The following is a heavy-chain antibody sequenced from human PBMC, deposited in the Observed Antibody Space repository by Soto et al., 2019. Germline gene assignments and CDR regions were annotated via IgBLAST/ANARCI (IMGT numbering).Heavy chain of an antibody. V-gene: IGHV3-74*01. J-gene: IGHJ1*01. CDR2: INSDGSSA. CDR3: AKGVPAATRYFQH. D-gene: IGHD2-2*01. Sequence: VQLVESGGGLVQPGGSLRLSCAASGFSFSSYWMHWVRHAPGKGLVWVSRINSDGSSATYADSVKGRFTISRDNAKNKLELQMNSLTPEDTAVCYCAKGVPAATRYFQHWGEGTLVTVS. CDR1: GFSFSSYW.